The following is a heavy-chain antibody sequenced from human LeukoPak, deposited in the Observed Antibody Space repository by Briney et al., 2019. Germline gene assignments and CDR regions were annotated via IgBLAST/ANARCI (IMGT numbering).Heavy chain of an antibody. J-gene: IGHJ4*02. Sequence: GGSLRLSCAASGFTFSSYWMTWVRQAPGKGLEWVANIKRDGSEKHYVDSVKGRFTISRDNAKKSLYLQMNSLRAEDTAVYYCARVYQGVSLFDGIDYWGQGTLVTVSS. CDR2: IKRDGSEK. CDR1: GFTFSSYW. CDR3: ARVYQGVSLFDGIDY. V-gene: IGHV3-7*01. D-gene: IGHD3-10*01.